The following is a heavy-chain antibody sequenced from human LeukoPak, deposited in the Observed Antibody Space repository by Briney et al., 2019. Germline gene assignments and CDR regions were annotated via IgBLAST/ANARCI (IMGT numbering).Heavy chain of an antibody. CDR2: IYTSGST. D-gene: IGHD1-14*01. V-gene: IGHV4-61*02. CDR1: GGSISSGGYY. CDR3: ARDQGDDRDY. J-gene: IGHJ4*02. Sequence: SQTLSLTCTVSGGSISSGGYYWSWIRQPAGKGLEWIGRIYTSGSTNYNPSLKSRVTISVDTSKNQFSLKLSSVTAADTAVYYCARDQGDDRDYWGQGTLVTVSS.